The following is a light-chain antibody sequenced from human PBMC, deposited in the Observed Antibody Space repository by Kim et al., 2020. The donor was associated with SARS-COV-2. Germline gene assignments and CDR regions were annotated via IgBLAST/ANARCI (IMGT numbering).Light chain of an antibody. CDR3: QAWDSSTWV. V-gene: IGLV3-1*01. Sequence: VSPGQTASITCSGDKLGEKYACWYQQKPGQSPVLVIYQDTKRPSGIPERFSGSNSGNTATLTISGTQAMDEADYYCQAWDSSTWVFGGGTKLTVL. CDR2: QDT. J-gene: IGLJ3*02. CDR1: KLGEKY.